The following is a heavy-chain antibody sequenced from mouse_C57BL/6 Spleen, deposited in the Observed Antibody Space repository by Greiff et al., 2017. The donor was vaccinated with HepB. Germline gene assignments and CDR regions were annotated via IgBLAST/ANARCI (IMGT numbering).Heavy chain of an antibody. Sequence: EVQLVESGGGLVKPGGSLKLSCAASGFTFSDYGMHWVRQAPEKGLEWVAYISSGSSTIYYADTVKGRFTISRDNAKNTLFLQMTSLRSEDTAMYYCAWHYGNSWFAYWGQGTLVTVSA. J-gene: IGHJ3*01. CDR3: AWHYGNSWFAY. D-gene: IGHD2-1*01. CDR1: GFTFSDYG. V-gene: IGHV5-17*01. CDR2: ISSGSSTI.